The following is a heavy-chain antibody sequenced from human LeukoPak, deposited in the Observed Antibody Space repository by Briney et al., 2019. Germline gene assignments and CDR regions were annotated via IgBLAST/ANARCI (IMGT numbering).Heavy chain of an antibody. V-gene: IGHV4-59*10. CDR3: ARGPTIDDAFDI. D-gene: IGHD3-9*01. CDR2: IYTSGST. J-gene: IGHJ3*02. CDR1: GGSFSGYY. Sequence: SETLSLTCAVYGGSFSGYYWSWIRQPAGKGLEWIGRIYTSGSTNYNPSLKSRVTMSVDTSKNQFSLKLSSVTAADTAVYYCARGPTIDDAFDIWGQGTMVTVSS.